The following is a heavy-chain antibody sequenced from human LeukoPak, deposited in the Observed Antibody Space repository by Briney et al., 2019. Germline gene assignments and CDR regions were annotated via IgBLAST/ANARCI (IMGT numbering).Heavy chain of an antibody. V-gene: IGHV3-11*01. CDR2: IISSGSTI. Sequence: PGGSLRLSCAASGFTFSDYYMSWIRHAPGKGLEWVSYIISSGSTIYYADSVKGRFTISRDNAKNSLYLQMNSLRAEDTAVYYCARVGVSSIAAAGAYYYGTDVWGQGTTVTVSS. J-gene: IGHJ6*02. D-gene: IGHD6-13*01. CDR3: ARVGVSSIAAAGAYYYGTDV. CDR1: GFTFSDYY.